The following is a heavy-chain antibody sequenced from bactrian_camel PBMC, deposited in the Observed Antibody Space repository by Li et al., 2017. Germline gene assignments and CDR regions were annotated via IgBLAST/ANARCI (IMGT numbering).Heavy chain of an antibody. V-gene: IGHV3S53*01. Sequence: HVQLVESGGGLVQAGGSLRLSCAASGITYSGVCVGWFRQAPGKEREGVAAIDSSGSATYTDSVKGRFTISLDNSKNTLYLQMNGLKPEDTAVYYCASLLRLSSDALSQYFDDWGQGTQVTVS. CDR3: ASLLRLSSDALSQYFDD. CDR1: GITYSGVC. CDR2: IDSSGSA. J-gene: IGHJ6*01. D-gene: IGHD3*01.